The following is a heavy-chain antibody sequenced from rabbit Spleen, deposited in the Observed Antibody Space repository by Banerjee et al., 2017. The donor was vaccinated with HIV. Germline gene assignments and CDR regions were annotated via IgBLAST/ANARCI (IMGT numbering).Heavy chain of an antibody. CDR3: ARDTGTSFSTYGMDL. CDR1: GFSFNSGYD. Sequence: QSLEESGGGLVKPGGTLTLTCKASGFSFNSGYDMCWVRQAPGKGLEWIACIYAGSSGNTYSATWAKVRFTISKASSTTVTLQMTSLTAADTATYFCARDTGTSFSTYGMDLWVPGTLVTVS. J-gene: IGHJ6*01. V-gene: IGHV1S40*01. D-gene: IGHD8-1*01. CDR2: IYAGSSGNT.